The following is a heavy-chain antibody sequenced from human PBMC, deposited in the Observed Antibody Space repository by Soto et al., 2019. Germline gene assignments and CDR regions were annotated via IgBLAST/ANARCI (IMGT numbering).Heavy chain of an antibody. CDR2: IYYSGST. V-gene: IGHV4-31*03. CDR1: GGSISSGGYY. D-gene: IGHD1-7*01. Sequence: PSETLSLTCTVSGGSISSGGYYWSWIRQHPGKGLEWIGYIYYSGSTYYNPSLKSRVTISVDTSKNQFSLKLSSVTAADTAVYYCARIPKLELRDYYYGMDVWGQGTTVTVSS. CDR3: ARIPKLELRDYYYGMDV. J-gene: IGHJ6*02.